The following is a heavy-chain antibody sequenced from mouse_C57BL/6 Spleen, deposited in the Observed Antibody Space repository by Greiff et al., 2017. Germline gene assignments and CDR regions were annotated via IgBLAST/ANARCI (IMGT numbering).Heavy chain of an antibody. J-gene: IGHJ2*01. CDR3: ARGATVVATYPFDY. Sequence: EVQRVESGGGLVKPGGSLKLSCAASGFTFSDYGMHWVRQAPEKGLEWVAYISSGRSTIYYADTVKGRFTISIDNAKNTLFLQMTSLRSEDTAMYYCARGATVVATYPFDYWGQGTTLTVSS. CDR2: ISSGRSTI. V-gene: IGHV5-17*01. CDR1: GFTFSDYG. D-gene: IGHD1-1*01.